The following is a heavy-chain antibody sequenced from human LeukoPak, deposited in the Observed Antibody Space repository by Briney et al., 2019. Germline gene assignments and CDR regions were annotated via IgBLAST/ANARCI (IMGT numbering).Heavy chain of an antibody. V-gene: IGHV1-8*01. J-gene: IGHJ5*02. CDR1: RYTFTSYH. CDR2: MNPNSGNT. Sequence: ASVKVSCKASRYTFTSYHINWVRQATGPRLDWMGWMNPNSGNTGYAQKFQGRVTMTRNTSISTAYMELSSLRSEDTAVYYCARKNYGSNRWFDPWGQGTLVTVSS. D-gene: IGHD4/OR15-4a*01. CDR3: ARKNYGSNRWFDP.